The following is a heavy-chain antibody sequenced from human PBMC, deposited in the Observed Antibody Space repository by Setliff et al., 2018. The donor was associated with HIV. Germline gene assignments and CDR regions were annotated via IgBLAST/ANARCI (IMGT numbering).Heavy chain of an antibody. CDR2: IHHSGSA. CDR3: ATNSGSSSGGFAFDY. V-gene: IGHV4-38-2*01. D-gene: IGHD1-26*01. J-gene: IGHJ4*02. Sequence: SETLSLTCDVSGYSISDGYYWGWIRQPPGKGPEWIGSIHHSGSAHFNPSLKSRVAMSVDTSENQFSLKLSSVTAADTAVYYCATNSGSSSGGFAFDYWGQGTLVTVSS. CDR1: GYSISDGYY.